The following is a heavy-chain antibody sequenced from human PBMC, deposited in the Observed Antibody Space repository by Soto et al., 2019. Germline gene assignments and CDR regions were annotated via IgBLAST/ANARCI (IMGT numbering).Heavy chain of an antibody. J-gene: IGHJ3*02. V-gene: IGHV1-2*06. CDR1: GYIFTDYY. Sequence: ASVKVSCKASGYIFTDYYMHWVRQAPGQELGWMGRINPNSGGTNYAQKFQGRVTITRDTSASTAYTELSSLRSEDTAVYYCARDGDFWSGYYTAFDIWGQGTMVTVSS. D-gene: IGHD3-3*01. CDR2: INPNSGGT. CDR3: ARDGDFWSGYYTAFDI.